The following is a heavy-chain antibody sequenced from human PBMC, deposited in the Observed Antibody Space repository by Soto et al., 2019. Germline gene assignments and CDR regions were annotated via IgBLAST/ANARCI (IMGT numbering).Heavy chain of an antibody. CDR2: ISAYNGNT. J-gene: IGHJ4*02. Sequence: ASVKVSCKASGYTFTSYGISWVRQAPGHGLEWMGWISAYNGNTNYAQKLQGRVTMTTDTSTSTAYMELRSLRSDDTAVYYCARGSRYYYDSSGQEPLDYWGQGTLVTVSS. D-gene: IGHD3-22*01. CDR3: ARGSRYYYDSSGQEPLDY. V-gene: IGHV1-18*01. CDR1: GYTFTSYG.